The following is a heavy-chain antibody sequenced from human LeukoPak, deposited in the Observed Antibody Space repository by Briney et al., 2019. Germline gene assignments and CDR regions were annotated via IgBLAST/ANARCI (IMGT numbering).Heavy chain of an antibody. CDR3: VRGRSIFRVINDVPFDY. D-gene: IGHD3-3*01. J-gene: IGHJ4*02. Sequence: GGSLRLSCAASGFTFRSYEFNWVRQAPGKGLEWVSYISFSGNTIHYADSVKGRFTTSRDNAKNSLYLQMDSLRADDTAVYYCVRGRSIFRVINDVPFDYWGQGILVTVSS. CDR2: ISFSGNTI. CDR1: GFTFRSYE. V-gene: IGHV3-48*03.